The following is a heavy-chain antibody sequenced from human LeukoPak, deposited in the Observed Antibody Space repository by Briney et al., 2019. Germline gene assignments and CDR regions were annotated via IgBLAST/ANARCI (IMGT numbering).Heavy chain of an antibody. CDR3: AKEFQQHGAFDI. CDR2: IRYDESNK. D-gene: IGHD2-2*01. CDR1: GFTFSSYG. Sequence: PGGSLRLSCAASGFTFSSYGIHWLRQAPGKGLEWVAFIRYDESNKYYADSVKGRFTISRDNSKNKLYLQMNSLRAEDTAVYYCAKEFQQHGAFDIWGQGTMVTVSS. J-gene: IGHJ3*02. V-gene: IGHV3-30*02.